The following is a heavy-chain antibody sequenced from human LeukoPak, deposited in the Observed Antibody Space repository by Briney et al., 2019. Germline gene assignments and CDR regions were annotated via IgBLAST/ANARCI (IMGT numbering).Heavy chain of an antibody. D-gene: IGHD1-26*01. CDR2: IIPIFGTA. J-gene: IGHJ4*02. V-gene: IGHV1-69*05. CDR3: ARGLRGEILQTGY. CDR1: GGTFSSYA. Sequence: ASVTVSCKASGGTFSSYAISWVRQAPGQGLEWMGGIIPIFGTANYAQKFQGRVTITTDESTSTAYMELSSLRSEDTAVYYRARGLRGEILQTGYWGQGTLVTVSS.